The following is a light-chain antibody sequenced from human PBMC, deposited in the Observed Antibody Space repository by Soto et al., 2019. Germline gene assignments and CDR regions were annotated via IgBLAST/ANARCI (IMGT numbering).Light chain of an antibody. CDR1: NIGSKS. CDR3: LVWDSRSEHYV. CDR2: DDS. J-gene: IGLJ1*01. Sequence: SYALTQSPSVSVSPGQTGSITCGGYNIGSKSVHWYQQKPGQAPVLVVYDDSDRRSGIPERFSGSNPGNTATLTITRVEAGDEADYHCLVWDSRSEHYVFGTGTKVTVL. V-gene: IGLV3-21*02.